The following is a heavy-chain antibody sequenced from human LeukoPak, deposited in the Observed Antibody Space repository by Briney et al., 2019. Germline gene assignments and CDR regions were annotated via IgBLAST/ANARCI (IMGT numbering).Heavy chain of an antibody. J-gene: IGHJ3*02. CDR1: GGSISNYY. CDR3: ARAGRWEGRPHAFDI. CDR2: IYYSGST. V-gene: IGHV4-59*01. Sequence: SETLSLTCTVSGGSISNYYWNWIRQPPGKGLQWIGYIYYSGSTNYNPSLKSRVTISVDTSKNQFSLNLTSVTAADTAVYYCARAGRWEGRPHAFDIWGQGTMVTVSS. D-gene: IGHD1-26*01.